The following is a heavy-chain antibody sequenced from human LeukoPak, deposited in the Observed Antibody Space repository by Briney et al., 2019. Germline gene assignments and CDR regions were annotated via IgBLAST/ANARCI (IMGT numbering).Heavy chain of an antibody. CDR2: INAGNGNT. Sequence: GASVKVSCTASGYTFTSYAMHWVRQAPGQRLEWMGWINAGNGNTKYSQKFQGRVTITRDTSASTAYMELSSLRSEDTAVYYCARSGWELRFDYWGQGTLVTVSS. V-gene: IGHV1-3*01. CDR3: ARSGWELRFDY. CDR1: GYTFTSYA. D-gene: IGHD1-26*01. J-gene: IGHJ4*02.